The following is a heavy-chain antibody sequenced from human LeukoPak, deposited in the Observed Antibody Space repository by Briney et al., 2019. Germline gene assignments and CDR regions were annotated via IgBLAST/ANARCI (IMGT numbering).Heavy chain of an antibody. V-gene: IGHV3-48*02. Sequence: GGSLRLSCAASGFTFSSYGMNWVRQAPGKGLEWVSYIGSSGSTVYYADSVKGRFTISRDNAKNSLYMQMESLRDEDTAIYYCARDTLEYSNSPDALDIWGQGTMVTVSS. CDR3: ARDTLEYSNSPDALDI. D-gene: IGHD4-23*01. CDR1: GFTFSSYG. CDR2: IGSSGSTV. J-gene: IGHJ3*02.